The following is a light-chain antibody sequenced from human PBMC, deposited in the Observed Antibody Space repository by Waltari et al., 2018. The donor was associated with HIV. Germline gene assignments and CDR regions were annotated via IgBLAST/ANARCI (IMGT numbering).Light chain of an antibody. CDR2: AAD. V-gene: IGKV1-9*01. Sequence: DIQLTQSPSFVSASVGDRVIITCRASQGISTYLVWYQQRSGKPPELLIYAADTLRSGVPSRFSGRGSGTEFTLTISSLQPEDFATYFCQHVSSYPRTFGQGTKVEVK. CDR3: QHVSSYPRT. CDR1: QGISTY. J-gene: IGKJ1*01.